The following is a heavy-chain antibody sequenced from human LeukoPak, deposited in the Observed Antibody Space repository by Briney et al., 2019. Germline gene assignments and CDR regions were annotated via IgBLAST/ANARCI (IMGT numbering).Heavy chain of an antibody. CDR3: ARDPERYFDWLKDAFDI. CDR2: MNPNSGNT. J-gene: IGHJ3*02. CDR1: GYTFTSYD. D-gene: IGHD3-9*01. V-gene: IGHV1-8*01. Sequence: ASVKVSCKASGYTFTSYDINWVRQATGQGLEWMGWMNPNSGNTGYAQKFQGRVTMTRNTSISTAYMELSSLRSEDTAVYYCARDPERYFDWLKDAFDIWGQGTMVTVSS.